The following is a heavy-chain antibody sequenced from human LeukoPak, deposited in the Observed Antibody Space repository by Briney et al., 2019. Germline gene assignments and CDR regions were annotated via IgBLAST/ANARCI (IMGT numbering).Heavy chain of an antibody. D-gene: IGHD6-13*01. CDR3: ARGFPAYSSSWYYFDY. CDR2: IDHGGST. Sequence: PSETLSLTCAVSGGSFSDFYWSWIRQAPGKGLEWIGEIDHGGSTNYNPSVKSRVTISVDKSKKQFSLKLGSVTAADTAVYYCARGFPAYSSSWYYFDYWGQGTLVTVSS. CDR1: GGSFSDFY. J-gene: IGHJ4*02. V-gene: IGHV4-34*01.